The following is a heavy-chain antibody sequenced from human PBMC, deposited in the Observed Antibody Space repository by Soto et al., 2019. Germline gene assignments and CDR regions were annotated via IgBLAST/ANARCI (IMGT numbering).Heavy chain of an antibody. D-gene: IGHD2-8*02. V-gene: IGHV1-69*13. CDR3: ARDLSGGPRYYFDY. J-gene: IGHJ4*02. CDR1: GGTFSSYA. Sequence: ASVKVSCKASGGTFSSYAISWVRQAPGQGLEWMGGIIPIFGTANYAQKFQGRVTITADESTGTAYMELSSLRSEDTAVYYCARDLSGGPRYYFDYWGQGTLVTVSS. CDR2: IIPIFGTA.